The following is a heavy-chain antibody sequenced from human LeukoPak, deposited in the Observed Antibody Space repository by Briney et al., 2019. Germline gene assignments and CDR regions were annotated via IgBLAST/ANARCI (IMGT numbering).Heavy chain of an antibody. D-gene: IGHD2-21*02. Sequence: GGSLRLSCAASGFTFSDYYMSWIRQAPGKGLEWVSYMSSSGNTIYYADSVKGRFTISRDNAKKSLYLQMGSLRAEDMAVYYCARDRGAYCGGDCQPDAFDIWGQGTMVTVSS. CDR3: ARDRGAYCGGDCQPDAFDI. V-gene: IGHV3-11*04. CDR2: MSSSGNTI. CDR1: GFTFSDYY. J-gene: IGHJ3*02.